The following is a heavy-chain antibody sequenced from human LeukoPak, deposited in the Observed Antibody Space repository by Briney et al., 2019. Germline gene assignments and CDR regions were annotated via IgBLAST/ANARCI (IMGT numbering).Heavy chain of an antibody. CDR1: GDSIRNYY. V-gene: IGHV4-4*07. CDR3: AREGTYCSRTSCYDSFLDY. Sequence: SETLSLTCTVSGDSIRNYYWSWIRQPAGKGLEWIGRIYTSGSTNYNPSLKSRVTMSVDTSKSQFSLRLSSVTAADTALYYCAREGTYCSRTSCYDSFLDYWGQGTLVTVSS. CDR2: IYTSGST. J-gene: IGHJ4*02. D-gene: IGHD2-2*01.